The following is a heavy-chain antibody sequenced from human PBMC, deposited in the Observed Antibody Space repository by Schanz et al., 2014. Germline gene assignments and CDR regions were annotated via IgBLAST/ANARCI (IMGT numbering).Heavy chain of an antibody. CDR2: INTADTT. CDR3: AKDMNREATAPES. D-gene: IGHD5-12*01. V-gene: IGHV3-23*04. Sequence: VQLVESGGGVVQPGRSLRLSCAASGFTFSSYALSWVRQSPGKGLEWVSAINTADTTYYADSVKGRFTVSRDNSKNTVYLHMNSLRDEDTAVYYCAKDMNREATAPESWGQGTLVVVSS. CDR1: GFTFSSYA. J-gene: IGHJ5*02.